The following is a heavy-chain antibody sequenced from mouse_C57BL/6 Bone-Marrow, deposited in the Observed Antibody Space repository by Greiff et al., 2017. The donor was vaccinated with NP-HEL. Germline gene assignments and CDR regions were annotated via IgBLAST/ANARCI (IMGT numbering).Heavy chain of an antibody. CDR2: INPSTGGT. D-gene: IGHD2-3*01. J-gene: IGHJ2*01. V-gene: IGHV1-42*01. CDR3: ARRWLLLDFDY. CDR1: GYSFTGYY. Sequence: EVQLQQSGPELVKPGASVKISCKASGYSFTGYYMNWVKQSPEKSLEWIGDINPSTGGTSYNQKFTAKATLTVDNSSITAYMQLKSLTSEDSAVYYCARRWLLLDFDYWGQGTTLTVSS.